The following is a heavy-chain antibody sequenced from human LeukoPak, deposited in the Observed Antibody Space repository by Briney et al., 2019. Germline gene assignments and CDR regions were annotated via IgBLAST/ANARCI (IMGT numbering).Heavy chain of an antibody. Sequence: SETLSLTCTVSGGSMSSYYWSFLRQPAGKGLEWIGRIHTSWTTYYSPSLKSRVTMSVGTSRNQFSLRLTSVTAADTAVYYCARGDYYDGGGRNWFDPWGQGTLVTVSS. D-gene: IGHD3-16*01. CDR1: GGSMSSYY. J-gene: IGHJ5*02. V-gene: IGHV4-4*07. CDR2: IHTSWTT. CDR3: ARGDYYDGGGRNWFDP.